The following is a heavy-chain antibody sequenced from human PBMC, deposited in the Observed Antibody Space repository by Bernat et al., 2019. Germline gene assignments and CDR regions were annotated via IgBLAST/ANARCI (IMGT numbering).Heavy chain of an antibody. CDR1: GFTFSSYW. D-gene: IGHD3-9*01. J-gene: IGHJ4*01. Sequence: EVQLVESGGGLVQPGGSLRLSCAASGFTFSSYWMHWVRQAPGKGLVWVSRINSDGSSTSYADSVKGRFTISRDNAKNTLYLQMNSLRAEETAVYYCARAHADILTGYQYFDYWGHGTLVTVSS. CDR3: ARAHADILTGYQYFDY. CDR2: INSDGSST. V-gene: IGHV3-74*01.